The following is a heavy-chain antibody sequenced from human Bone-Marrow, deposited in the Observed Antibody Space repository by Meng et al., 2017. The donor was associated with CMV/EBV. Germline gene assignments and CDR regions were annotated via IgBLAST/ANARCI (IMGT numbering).Heavy chain of an antibody. D-gene: IGHD1-26*01. CDR3: ARGGSTHPWGYFGMDV. CDR1: GYSLKRGYF. Sequence: SETLSLTCTVSGYSLKRGYFWGWVRQPTGKGLEWIGSSLQGGSTYSNPSLKSRVAMSVDTSKNQFSLKLTSGTAADTAVYYCARGGSTHPWGYFGMDVWGRGTTVTVSS. V-gene: IGHV4-38-2*02. CDR2: SLQGGST. J-gene: IGHJ6*02.